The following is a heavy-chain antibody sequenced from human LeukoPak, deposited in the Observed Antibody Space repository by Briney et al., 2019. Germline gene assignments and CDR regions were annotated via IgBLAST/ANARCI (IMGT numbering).Heavy chain of an antibody. V-gene: IGHV4-34*01. D-gene: IGHD4-23*01. CDR3: ARGVDGGLFDY. Sequence: SETLSLTCAVYGGSFSGYYWSWIRQPPGKGLEWIGEVNHSGSTNYNPSLKSRVTISVDTSKNQFSLKLSSVTAADTAVYYCARGVDGGLFDYWGQGTLVTVSS. CDR1: GGSFSGYY. CDR2: VNHSGST. J-gene: IGHJ4*02.